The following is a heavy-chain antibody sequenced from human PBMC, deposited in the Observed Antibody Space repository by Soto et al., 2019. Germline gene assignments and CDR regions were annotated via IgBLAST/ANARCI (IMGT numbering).Heavy chain of an antibody. CDR2: SHYNGRT. Sequence: ETLSLTCTVSGGSISSSSSYWGWIRQPPGKGLEWIGTSHYNGRTYYNPSLMSRVTISVDTSKSQISLRLTSVTAADTAVYYCARHKDDSSRYLLPDFWGQGTLVTVSS. J-gene: IGHJ4*02. D-gene: IGHD6-13*01. CDR3: ARHKDDSSRYLLPDF. V-gene: IGHV4-39*01. CDR1: GGSISSSSSY.